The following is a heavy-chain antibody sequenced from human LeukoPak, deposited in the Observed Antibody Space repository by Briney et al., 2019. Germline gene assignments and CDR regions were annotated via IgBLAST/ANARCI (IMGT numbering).Heavy chain of an antibody. CDR3: ARDGLYSYGYSYFDY. CDR1: GVSIGSYH. CDR2: FHITEST. Sequence: SETLSLTCAVSGVSIGSYHWSWIRLPAGKGLEWIGRFHITESTNYNPSLKSRVTMSIDTSKNQFSLRLSSVTAADTAVYYCARDGLYSYGYSYFDYWGQGTLVTVFS. V-gene: IGHV4-4*07. J-gene: IGHJ4*02. D-gene: IGHD5-18*01.